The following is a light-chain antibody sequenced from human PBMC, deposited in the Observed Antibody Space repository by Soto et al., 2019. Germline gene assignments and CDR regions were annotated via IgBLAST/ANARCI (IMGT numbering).Light chain of an antibody. CDR1: ASNIGENA. V-gene: IGLV1-44*01. CDR3: AAWDDRLNAML. Sequence: QSVLTQPPSASGTPGQTVTISRSGSASNIGENAVNWYQHLPGTAPQLLIYSNALRPSGVPHRFSGSKSGTAGSLAISRLQSEDEAHYYCAAWDDRLNAMLFGGGTKLTVL. CDR2: SNA. J-gene: IGLJ3*02.